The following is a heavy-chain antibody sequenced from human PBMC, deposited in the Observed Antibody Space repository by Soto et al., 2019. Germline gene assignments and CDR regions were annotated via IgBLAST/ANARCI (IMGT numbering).Heavy chain of an antibody. CDR1: GGSISSYY. J-gene: IGHJ6*02. CDR2: IYYSGST. Sequence: PSETLSLTCTVSGGSISSYYWSWIRQPPGKGLEWIGYIYYSGSTNYNPSLKSRVTISVDTSKNQFSLKLSPVTAADTAVYYCARDASYYSLWSGYYPSRNGMDVWGQGTTVTVSS. D-gene: IGHD3-3*01. CDR3: ARDASYYSLWSGYYPSRNGMDV. V-gene: IGHV4-59*01.